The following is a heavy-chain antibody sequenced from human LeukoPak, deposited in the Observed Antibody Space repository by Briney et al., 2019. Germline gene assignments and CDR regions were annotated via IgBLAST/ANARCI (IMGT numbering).Heavy chain of an antibody. CDR3: ARAGYSSSWYAQFPFSFDY. Sequence: SETLSLTCAVYGGSFSGYYWSWIRQPPGKGLEWIGEINHSGSTYYNPSLKSRVTISVDTSKNQFSLKLSSVTAADTAVYYCARAGYSSSWYAQFPFSFDYWGQGTLVTVSS. D-gene: IGHD6-13*01. CDR2: INHSGST. V-gene: IGHV4-34*01. CDR1: GGSFSGYY. J-gene: IGHJ4*02.